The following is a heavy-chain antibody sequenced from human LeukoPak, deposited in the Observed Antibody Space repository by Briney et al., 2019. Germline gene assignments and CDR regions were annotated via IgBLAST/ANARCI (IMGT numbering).Heavy chain of an antibody. D-gene: IGHD3-10*01. J-gene: IGHJ6*03. Sequence: ASVKVSCKASGYTFTSYYMDWVRQARGQGLEWMGVINPITGSTSYAQNFQGRLTVTRDMSTSTVYMELRSLRSDDTAIYYCARKAFGSGSYHYYMDVWGKGTTVTISS. CDR3: ARKAFGSGSYHYYMDV. V-gene: IGHV1-46*01. CDR1: GYTFTSYY. CDR2: INPITGST.